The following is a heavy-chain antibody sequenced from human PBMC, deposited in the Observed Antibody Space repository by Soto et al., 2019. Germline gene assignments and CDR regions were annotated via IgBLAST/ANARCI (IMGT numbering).Heavy chain of an antibody. CDR2: IYYTGST. Sequence: PSETLSLTCAVSGDSISSGRYYWRWVRHPPGKGLEWIGHIYYTGSTYYNPSPKRRRTISVDTSKNHFSLKLASVPPAHTAIYYCARDKHRMDGMDAWGQGTTVTVSS. J-gene: IGHJ6*02. V-gene: IGHV4-30-4*01. CDR3: ARDKHRMDGMDA. CDR1: GDSISSGRYY.